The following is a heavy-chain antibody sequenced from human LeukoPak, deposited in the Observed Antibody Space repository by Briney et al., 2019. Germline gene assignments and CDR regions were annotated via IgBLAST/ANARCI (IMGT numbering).Heavy chain of an antibody. V-gene: IGHV4-39*01. J-gene: IGHJ5*02. CDR3: ARHSGSYVRGWFDP. CDR2: IYYSGST. D-gene: IGHD1-26*01. Sequence: SETLSLTCAVSGGSISSNSYYWGWIRQPPGKGLEWIGSIYYSGSTYYNPSLKSRVTISVDTSRNQFSLKLSSVTAADTAVYYCARHSGSYVRGWFDPWGQGTLVTVSS. CDR1: GGSISSNSYY.